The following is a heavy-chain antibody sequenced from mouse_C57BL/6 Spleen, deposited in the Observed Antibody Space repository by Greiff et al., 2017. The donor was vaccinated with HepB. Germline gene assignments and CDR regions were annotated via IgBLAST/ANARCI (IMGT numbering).Heavy chain of an antibody. V-gene: IGHV1-50*01. CDR3: ARREERYYGNYSDY. J-gene: IGHJ2*01. Sequence: QVQLQQPGAELVKPGASVKLSCKASGYTFTSYWMQWVKQRPGQGLEWIGEIDPSDSYTNYNQKFKGKATLTVDTSSSTAYMQLSSLTSEDSAVYYCARREERYYGNYSDYWGQGTTLTVSS. CDR1: GYTFTSYW. D-gene: IGHD2-1*01. CDR2: IDPSDSYT.